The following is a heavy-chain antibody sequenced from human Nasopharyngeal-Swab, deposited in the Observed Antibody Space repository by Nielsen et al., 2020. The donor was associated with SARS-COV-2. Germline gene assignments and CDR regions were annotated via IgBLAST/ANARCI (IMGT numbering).Heavy chain of an antibody. CDR3: ARDIEEWLVVPSLSFDY. CDR2: ISVYNADT. J-gene: IGHJ4*02. CDR1: VYSFRSYC. D-gene: IGHD3-3*01. V-gene: IGHV1-18*01. Sequence: ASVKVSCKASVYSFRSYCINWVRQAPRQGLEWMGCISVYNADTNYAQKLQGRVSMTTDTSTSTAYMELRSLRSDDTAVYYCARDIEEWLVVPSLSFDYWGQGTLVTVSS.